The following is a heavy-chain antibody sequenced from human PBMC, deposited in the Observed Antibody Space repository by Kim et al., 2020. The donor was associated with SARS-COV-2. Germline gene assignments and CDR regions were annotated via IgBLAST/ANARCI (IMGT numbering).Heavy chain of an antibody. CDR3: AGGCVLRYFDWLLSESWFDP. V-gene: IGHV7-4-1*02. CDR2: INTNTGNP. CDR1: GYTFTSYA. Sequence: ASVKVSCKASGYTFTSYAMNWVRQAPGQGLEWMGWINTNTGNPTYAQGFTGRFVFSLDTSVSTAYLQISSLKAEDTAVYYCAGGCVLRYFDWLLSESWFDPWGQGTLVTVSS. J-gene: IGHJ5*02. D-gene: IGHD3-9*01.